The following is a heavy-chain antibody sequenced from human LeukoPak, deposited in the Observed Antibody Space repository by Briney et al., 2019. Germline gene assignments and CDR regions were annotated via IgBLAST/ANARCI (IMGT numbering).Heavy chain of an antibody. J-gene: IGHJ4*02. CDR1: GYTFTSYY. D-gene: IGHD3-3*01. CDR3: ASTHGSDFGVVIFDY. CDR2: INPSGGST. Sequence: GASVKVSCKASGYTFTSYYMHWVRQAPGQGLEWMGIINPSGGSTSYAQKFQGRVTMTRDMSTSTVYMELSSLRSEDTAVYYCASTHGSDFGVVIFDYWGQGTLVTVSS. V-gene: IGHV1-46*01.